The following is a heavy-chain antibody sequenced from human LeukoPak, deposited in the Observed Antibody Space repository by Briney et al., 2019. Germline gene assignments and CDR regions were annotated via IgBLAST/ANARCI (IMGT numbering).Heavy chain of an antibody. V-gene: IGHV3-9*01. Sequence: GGSLRLSCAASGFTFDDYAMHWVRQAPGKGLEWVSGISWNSGSIGYADSVKGRFTISRDNAKNSLYLQMNSLRAEDTALYYCAKAPMGATNGCYFDYWGQGTLVTVSS. J-gene: IGHJ4*02. D-gene: IGHD1-26*01. CDR2: ISWNSGSI. CDR1: GFTFDDYA. CDR3: AKAPMGATNGCYFDY.